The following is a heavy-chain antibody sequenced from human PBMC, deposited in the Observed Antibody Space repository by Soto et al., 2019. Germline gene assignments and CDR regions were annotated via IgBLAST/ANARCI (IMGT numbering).Heavy chain of an antibody. CDR2: IWYDGSNE. CDR1: GFTFSSYG. CDR3: ARDRMGSGLYDYFDY. V-gene: IGHV3-33*01. J-gene: IGHJ4*02. Sequence: QVQLVESGGGVVQPGRSLRLSCAASGFTFSSYGMHWVRQAPGKGLEWVAVIWYDGSNENYADSVKGRFTISRDNSKNTLYLQMTSLRAEATALYYCARDRMGSGLYDYFDYWGQGALVTVSS. D-gene: IGHD6-19*01.